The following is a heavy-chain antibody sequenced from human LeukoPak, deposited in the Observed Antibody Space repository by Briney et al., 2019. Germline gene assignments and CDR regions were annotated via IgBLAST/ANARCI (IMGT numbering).Heavy chain of an antibody. Sequence: PSETLSLTCTVSGGSISSYYWSWIRQPAGKGLEWIGRIYTSGSTNYNPSLKSRVTMSVDTSKNQFSLKLSSVTAADTAVYYCARVHTTGRYSPAGFDYWGQGTLVTVSS. CDR3: ARVHTTGRYSPAGFDY. D-gene: IGHD5-18*01. J-gene: IGHJ4*02. V-gene: IGHV4-4*07. CDR2: IYTSGST. CDR1: GGSISSYY.